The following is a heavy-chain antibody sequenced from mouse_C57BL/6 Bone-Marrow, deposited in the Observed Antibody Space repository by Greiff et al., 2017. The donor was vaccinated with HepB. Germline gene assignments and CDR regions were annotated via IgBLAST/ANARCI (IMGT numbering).Heavy chain of an antibody. D-gene: IGHD2-5*01. CDR3: APFYSNYVFAY. CDR2: IDPSDSYT. V-gene: IGHV1-50*01. J-gene: IGHJ3*01. CDR1: GYTFTSYW. Sequence: VQLQQSGAELVKPGASVKLSCKASGYTFTSYWMQWVKQRPGQGLEWIGEIDPSDSYTNYNQKFKGKATLTVDTSSSTAYMQLSSLTSEDSAVYYCAPFYSNYVFAYWGQGTLVTVSA.